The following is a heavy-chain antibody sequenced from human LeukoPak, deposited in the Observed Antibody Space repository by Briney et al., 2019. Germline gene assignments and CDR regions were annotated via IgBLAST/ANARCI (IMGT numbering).Heavy chain of an antibody. CDR3: AKCRGGHWARYYYDSSSYRAGLCDNDY. D-gene: IGHD3-22*01. V-gene: IGHV3-48*03. J-gene: IGHJ4*02. CDR1: GFTFSSYE. Sequence: QPGGSLRLSCAASGFTFSSYEMNWVRQAPGKGLEWVSYISSSGSTIYYADSVKGRFTISRDNAKNSLYLQMNSLRVEDTALYYCAKCRGGHWARYYYDSSSYRAGLCDNDYWGQGTLVTVSS. CDR2: ISSSGSTI.